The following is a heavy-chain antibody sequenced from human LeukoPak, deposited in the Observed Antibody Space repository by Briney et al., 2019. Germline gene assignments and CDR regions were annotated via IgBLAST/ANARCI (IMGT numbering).Heavy chain of an antibody. CDR2: IYYSGST. D-gene: IGHD3/OR15-3a*01. J-gene: IGHJ5*02. V-gene: IGHV4-61*08. CDR1: GGSISSGGYS. CDR3: ASMDCRGWFDP. Sequence: PSETLSLTCAVSGGSISSGGYSWSWIRQPPGKGLEWIGFIYYSGSTNYNPSLKSRVTISVDTSKNQFSLKLSSVTAADTAMYYCASMDCRGWFDPWGQGTLVTVSS.